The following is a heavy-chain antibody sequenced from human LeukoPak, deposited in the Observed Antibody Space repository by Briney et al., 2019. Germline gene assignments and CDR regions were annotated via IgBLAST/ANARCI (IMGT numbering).Heavy chain of an antibody. CDR2: ITWNSGSR. J-gene: IGHJ4*02. V-gene: IGHV3-9*01. Sequence: GGSLRLSCAASGFTFDDYAMHWVRQVPGKGLEWVSGITWNSGSRGYADSVKGRFTISRDNAKNSLYLQMNSLSPEDTALYYCAKEAGRDDSWDYFDCWGQGTLVTVSS. D-gene: IGHD5-24*01. CDR1: GFTFDDYA. CDR3: AKEAGRDDSWDYFDC.